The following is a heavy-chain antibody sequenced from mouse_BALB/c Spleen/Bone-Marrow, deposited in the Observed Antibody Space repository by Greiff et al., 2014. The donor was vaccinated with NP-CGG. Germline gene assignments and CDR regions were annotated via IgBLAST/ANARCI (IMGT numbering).Heavy chain of an antibody. D-gene: IGHD4-1*02. Sequence: QVQLQPSGAELARPGASVKMSCKASGYTFTNHTVHWVKQRPGQGLEWIGYINPSSGYTNYNQKFKDKATLTADKSSSTAYMQLSSLTSEDSAVYYCARWANWDGFAYWGQGTLVTVSA. CDR1: GYTFTNHT. V-gene: IGHV1-4*01. CDR3: ARWANWDGFAY. J-gene: IGHJ3*01. CDR2: INPSSGYT.